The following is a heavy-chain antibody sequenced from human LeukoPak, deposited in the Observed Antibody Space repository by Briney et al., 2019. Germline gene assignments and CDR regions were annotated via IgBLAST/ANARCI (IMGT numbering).Heavy chain of an antibody. CDR2: IIPILGIA. J-gene: IGHJ4*02. CDR3: ARDRVYAYHEARPVEGSRGTRFDY. Sequence: VASVKVSCKASGGTFSSYAISWVRQAPGQGLEWMGRIIPILGIANYAQKFQGRVTMTRDTSTSTVYMELSSLRSEDTAVYYCARDRVYAYHEARPVEGSRGTRFDYWGQGTLVTVSS. V-gene: IGHV1-69*04. CDR1: GGTFSSYA. D-gene: IGHD6-13*01.